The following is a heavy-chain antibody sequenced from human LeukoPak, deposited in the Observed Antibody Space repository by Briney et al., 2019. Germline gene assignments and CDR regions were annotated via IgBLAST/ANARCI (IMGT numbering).Heavy chain of an antibody. CDR2: ISAYNGNT. Sequence: ASVKVSCKASGYTFTSYGISWVRQAPGQGLEWMGWISAYNGNTNYAQKLQGRVTMTTDTSTSTAYMELRSLRSDDTAVYYCARDPSRRGYYDILTGYYPHWGQGTLVTVSS. CDR1: GYTFTSYG. J-gene: IGHJ4*02. V-gene: IGHV1-18*01. D-gene: IGHD3-9*01. CDR3: ARDPSRRGYYDILTGYYPH.